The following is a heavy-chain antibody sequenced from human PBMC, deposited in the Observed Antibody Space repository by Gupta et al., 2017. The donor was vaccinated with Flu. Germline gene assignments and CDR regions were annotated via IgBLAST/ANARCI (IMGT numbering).Heavy chain of an antibody. J-gene: IGHJ4*02. CDR2: LSGSGGNT. D-gene: IGHD2-21*01. V-gene: IGHV3-23*01. CDR3: ANAWAYCGDDCYQYYFNY. CDR1: FSSYA. Sequence: FSSYAMSWVRQAPGKGLEWVSALSGSGGNTYYADSVKGRFIISRDNSKNMLYLQMNGLRAEDTAVYFCANAWAYCGDDCYQYYFNYWGQGALVAVSS.